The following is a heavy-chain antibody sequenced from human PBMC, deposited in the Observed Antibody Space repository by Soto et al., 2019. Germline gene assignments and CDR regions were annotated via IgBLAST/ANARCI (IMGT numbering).Heavy chain of an antibody. J-gene: IGHJ3*02. CDR3: AIDPSRYSSGWYAFDI. Sequence: GESLKISCKGSGYSFTSYWISWVRQMPGKGLEWMGRIDPSDSYTNYSPSFQRHVTISADKSISTAYLQWSSLKAADTAMYCGAIDPSRYSSGWYAFDIWGQGTMVTVSS. CDR1: GYSFTSYW. CDR2: IDPSDSYT. V-gene: IGHV5-10-1*01. D-gene: IGHD6-19*01.